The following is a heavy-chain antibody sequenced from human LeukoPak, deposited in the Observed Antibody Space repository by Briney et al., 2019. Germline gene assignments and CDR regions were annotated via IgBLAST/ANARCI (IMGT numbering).Heavy chain of an antibody. CDR1: GYTLTELS. Sequence: ASVKVSCKVSGYTLTELSMHWVRQAPGKGLEWMGGFDPEDGETIYAQKFQGRVTMTEGTSTDTAYMELSSLRSEDTAVYYCATAVVPAAMPTFVDVWGQGTTVTVSS. CDR2: FDPEDGET. V-gene: IGHV1-24*01. J-gene: IGHJ6*02. D-gene: IGHD2-2*01. CDR3: ATAVVPAAMPTFVDV.